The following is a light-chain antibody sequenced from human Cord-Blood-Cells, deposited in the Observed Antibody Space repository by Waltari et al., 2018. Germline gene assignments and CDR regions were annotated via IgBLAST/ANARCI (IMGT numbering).Light chain of an antibody. CDR3: SSYAGSNNYV. CDR2: AVS. Sequence: QSALTQPPSASGSPGQSVTISCTGTSSDVGGYNYVSWYQQHPGKAPKLMIYAVSKRPSGVPERFSGSKSGNTASLTVSGLQAEDEADYYCSSYAGSNNYVFGTGTKVTVL. CDR1: SSDVGGYNY. V-gene: IGLV2-8*01. J-gene: IGLJ1*01.